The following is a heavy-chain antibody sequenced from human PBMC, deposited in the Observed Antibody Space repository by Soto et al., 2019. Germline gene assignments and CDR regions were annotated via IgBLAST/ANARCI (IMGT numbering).Heavy chain of an antibody. Sequence: EVQLVESGGGLVQPGGSLRLSCAASGFTFSNAWMSWVRQAPGKGLEWVGRIKSKTDGGTTDYAAPVKGRFTISRDDSKNTLYLQINSLKTEDTAVYYCTTDPVRGQLVHNYWGQGTLVTVSS. J-gene: IGHJ4*02. CDR3: TTDPVRGQLVHNY. V-gene: IGHV3-15*01. CDR1: GFTFSNAW. D-gene: IGHD6-6*01. CDR2: IKSKTDGGTT.